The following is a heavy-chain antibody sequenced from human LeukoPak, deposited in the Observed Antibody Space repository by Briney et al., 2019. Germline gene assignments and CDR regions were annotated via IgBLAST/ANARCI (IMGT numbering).Heavy chain of an antibody. CDR1: GFSFNYAW. D-gene: IGHD3-22*01. J-gene: IGHJ4*02. Sequence: GGSLRLSCAASGFSFNYAWVSRVRQVPGKGLEWVGRIKSETDGGTTDYAAPVKGRFTISRDDSKNMLFLRMNSLKTEDTAVYYCATERPNRITMIPVVNQWGQGTLVTVAS. V-gene: IGHV3-15*01. CDR2: IKSETDGGTT. CDR3: ATERPNRITMIPVVNQ.